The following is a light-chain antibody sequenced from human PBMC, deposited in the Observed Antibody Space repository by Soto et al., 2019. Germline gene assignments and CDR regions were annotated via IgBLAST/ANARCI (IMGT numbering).Light chain of an antibody. CDR1: QSVSSSY. CDR2: GAS. CDR3: QQYGSALYT. Sequence: EIVLTQSPGTLSLSPGERATLSCRASQSVSSSYLARYQQKPGQAPRLLIYGASSRATGIPDRFSGSGSGTDFPLTISRLEPEGFAVYYWQQYGSALYTFGQGTKLEIK. J-gene: IGKJ2*01. V-gene: IGKV3-20*01.